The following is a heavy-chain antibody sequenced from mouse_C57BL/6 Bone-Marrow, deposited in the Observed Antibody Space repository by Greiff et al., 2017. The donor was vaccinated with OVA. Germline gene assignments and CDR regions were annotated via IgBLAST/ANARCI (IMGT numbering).Heavy chain of an antibody. CDR2: INPNNGGT. Sequence: EVQLQQSGPELVKPGASVKISCKASGYTFTDYYMNWVKQSHGKSLEWIGDINPNNGGTSYNQKFKGKATLTVDKSSSTAYMELSSLTSEDSAVYYCAKDIVKYYAMDYWGQGTSVTVSS. CDR1: GYTFTDYY. D-gene: IGHD2-5*01. J-gene: IGHJ4*01. V-gene: IGHV1-26*01. CDR3: AKDIVKYYAMDY.